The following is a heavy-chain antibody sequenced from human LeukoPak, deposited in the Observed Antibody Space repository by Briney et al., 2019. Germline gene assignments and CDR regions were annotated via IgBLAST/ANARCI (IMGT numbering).Heavy chain of an antibody. V-gene: IGHV1-46*01. CDR1: GYTFTSYY. CDR3: ARGRPSSSWYGMDFDY. CDR2: INPSGGST. D-gene: IGHD6-13*01. J-gene: IGHJ4*02. Sequence: ASVKVSCTASGYTFTSYYMHWVRQAPGQGLEWMGIINPSGGSTSYAQKFQGRVTMTRDTSTSTVYMELSSLRSEDTAVYYCARGRPSSSWYGMDFDYWGQGTLVTVSS.